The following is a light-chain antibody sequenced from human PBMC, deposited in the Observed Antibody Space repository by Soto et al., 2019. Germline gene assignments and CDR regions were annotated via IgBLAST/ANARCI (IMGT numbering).Light chain of an antibody. CDR2: STD. J-gene: IGLJ2*01. V-gene: IGLV7-43*01. Sequence: QAVVTQEPSLTVSPGGTVTLTCASSTGAVTSGYYANWLQQKPGQAPRALIYSTDTKHSWSPARFSGSLLGGKAALTLSGVQPEDEADYYCLLYYGGAVIFGGGTKLTVL. CDR3: LLYYGGAVI. CDR1: TGAVTSGYY.